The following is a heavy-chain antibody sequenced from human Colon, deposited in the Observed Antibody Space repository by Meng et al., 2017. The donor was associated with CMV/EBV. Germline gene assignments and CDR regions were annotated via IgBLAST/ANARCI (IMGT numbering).Heavy chain of an antibody. J-gene: IGHJ6*02. CDR3: ASSRGPGGYFYGMDT. D-gene: IGHD3-10*01. Sequence: GGSLRLSYATSGFTFSTYAMSWVRQAPGKGLEWVSLIYSGGDDTYYADSVKGRFTISRDNAKNMLYLQMNSLRAEDTAVYYCASSRGPGGYFYGMDTWGQGTTVTVSS. V-gene: IGHV3-23*03. CDR1: GFTFSTYA. CDR2: IYSGGDDT.